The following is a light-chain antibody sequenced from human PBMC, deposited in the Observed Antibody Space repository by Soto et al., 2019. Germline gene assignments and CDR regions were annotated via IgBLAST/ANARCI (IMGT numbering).Light chain of an antibody. Sequence: EVVMTQSPGTLSLSPGERATLSCRASQTVLRNLAWYQQKPGQAPRLLIYGASTRATGIPARFSGSGSGTDVTITINGLEKEDGAIYFSQQYGSSPWTFGQGTKVDIK. CDR3: QQYGSSPWT. V-gene: IGKV3-20*01. CDR1: QTVLRN. J-gene: IGKJ1*01. CDR2: GAS.